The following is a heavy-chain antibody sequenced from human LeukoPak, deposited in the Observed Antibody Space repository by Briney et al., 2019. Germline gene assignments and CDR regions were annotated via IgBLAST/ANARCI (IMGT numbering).Heavy chain of an antibody. CDR3: TTGSAKMGASSGLEMDY. D-gene: IGHD1-26*01. J-gene: IGHJ4*02. V-gene: IGHV3-23*01. CDR1: GFTFSSYA. Sequence: GGSLRLSCAASGFTFSSYAMSWVRQAPGKGLEWVSDINGSGGNTYYADSVKGRFTISRDNSKNTLYLQMNSLRAEDTAVYYCTTGSAKMGASSGLEMDYWGQGTLVTVSS. CDR2: INGSGGNT.